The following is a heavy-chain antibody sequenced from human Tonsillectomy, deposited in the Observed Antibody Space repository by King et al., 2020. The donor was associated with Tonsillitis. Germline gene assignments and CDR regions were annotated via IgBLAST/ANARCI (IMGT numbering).Heavy chain of an antibody. CDR1: GFTFSSYD. Sequence: VQLVESGGGVVQPGRSLRLSCAASGFTFSSYDMHWVRQAPGKGLEWVAVISYDGSNKYYADSVKGRFTISRDNSKNTLHLQMNSLRAEDTAVYYCAKGPAGYYSDYYSGMDVWGQGTTVTVSS. CDR2: ISYDGSNK. CDR3: AKGPAGYYSDYYSGMDV. J-gene: IGHJ6*02. D-gene: IGHD3-9*01. V-gene: IGHV3-30*18.